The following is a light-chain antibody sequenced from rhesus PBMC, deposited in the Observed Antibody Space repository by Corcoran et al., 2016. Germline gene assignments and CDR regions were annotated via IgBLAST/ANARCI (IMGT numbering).Light chain of an antibody. CDR1: ENVNNY. CDR3: QNGYGIPLT. V-gene: IGKV1-74*01. J-gene: IGKJ4*01. Sequence: DIQMTQSPSSLSASVGDRVTITCRASENVNNYFNWYQQKPGNTPNLLIYKASSLQSGVPSRFSGSGSGTDYTFTISSLQPEDIATYYGQNGYGIPLTFGGGTKV. CDR2: KAS.